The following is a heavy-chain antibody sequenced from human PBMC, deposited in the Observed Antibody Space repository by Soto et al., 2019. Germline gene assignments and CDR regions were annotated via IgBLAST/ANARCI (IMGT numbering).Heavy chain of an antibody. CDR2: INHSGST. CDR1: GGSFSGYY. D-gene: IGHD1-20*01. Sequence: SETLSLTCAVYGGSFSGYYWSWIRQPPGKGLEWIGEINHSGSTNFNPSLKSRVTISVDTSKNQFSLKLSSVTAADTAVYYCASWRDNWRKPTYYYYGMDVWGQGTTGT. J-gene: IGHJ6*02. V-gene: IGHV4-34*01. CDR3: ASWRDNWRKPTYYYYGMDV.